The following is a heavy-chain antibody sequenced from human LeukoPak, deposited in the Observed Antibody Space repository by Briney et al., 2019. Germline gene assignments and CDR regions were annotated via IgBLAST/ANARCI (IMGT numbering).Heavy chain of an antibody. D-gene: IGHD4-17*01. CDR1: GYTFTSYY. CDR3: ARDSPHGDYVSFAY. J-gene: IGHJ4*02. Sequence: ASVKVSCKASGYTFTSYYMHWGPQAPGERLEWMGVINTSGGSTNYAQKLQGRVTLTRDTSTSTVYMEVSTLRSAETAVYYSARDSPHGDYVSFAYCGQGTLVTASS. V-gene: IGHV1-46*04. CDR2: INTSGGST.